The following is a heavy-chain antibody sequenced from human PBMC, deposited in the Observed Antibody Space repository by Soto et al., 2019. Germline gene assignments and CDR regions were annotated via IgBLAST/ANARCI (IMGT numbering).Heavy chain of an antibody. Sequence: ASVKVSCKASGYTFTGYYMHWVRQAPGQGLEWMGWINPYNGNTNYAQKLQGRVTMTTDTSTSTAYMELRSLRSDDTAVYYCARSPAQGSSAFDIWGQGTMVTVSS. J-gene: IGHJ3*02. CDR2: INPYNGNT. CDR1: GYTFTGYY. V-gene: IGHV1-18*04. CDR3: ARSPAQGSSAFDI.